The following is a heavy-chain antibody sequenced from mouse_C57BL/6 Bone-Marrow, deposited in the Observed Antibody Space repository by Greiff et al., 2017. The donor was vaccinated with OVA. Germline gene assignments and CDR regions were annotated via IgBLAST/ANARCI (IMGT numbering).Heavy chain of an antibody. CDR2: INPDSSTI. CDR3: ALGWYFDV. Sequence: PAAAVDFSRYWMSWVRRAPGKGLEWIGEINPDSSTINYAPSLKDKFIISRDNAKNTLYLQMSKVRSEDTALYYCALGWYFDVWGTGTTVTVSS. CDR1: AVDFSRYW. V-gene: IGHV4-1*01. D-gene: IGHD4-1*01. J-gene: IGHJ1*03.